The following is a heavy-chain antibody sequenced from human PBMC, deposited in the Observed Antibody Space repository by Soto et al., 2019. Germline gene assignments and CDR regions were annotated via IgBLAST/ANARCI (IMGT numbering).Heavy chain of an antibody. D-gene: IGHD5-18*01. CDR1: GGSFSGYY. CDR3: AKDLTASFTAMVPKSHRVNYYYYGMDV. Sequence: PSETLSLTCAVYGGSFSGYYWSWVRQAPGKGLEWVSAISGSGGSTYYADSVKGRFTISRDNSKNTLYLQMNSLRAEDTAVYYCAKDLTASFTAMVPKSHRVNYYYYGMDVWGQGTKVTVSS. CDR2: ISGSGGST. V-gene: IGHV3-23*01. J-gene: IGHJ6*02.